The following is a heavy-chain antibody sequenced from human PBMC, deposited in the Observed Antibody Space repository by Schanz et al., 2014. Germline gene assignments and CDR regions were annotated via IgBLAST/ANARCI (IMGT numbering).Heavy chain of an antibody. D-gene: IGHD5-12*01. J-gene: IGHJ5*02. CDR2: IADDGSGK. CDR3: AKEKGGHSGYDLVS. V-gene: IGHV3-30*18. Sequence: QVHLVESGGGVVQPGRSLRLSCAASGFTFSRYGMHWVRQAPGKGLEWVAVIADDGSGKYSADSVKGRFTISRDNSKKMVFLQMTSLRAEDTGVYYCAKEKGGHSGYDLVSWGQGTLLIVSS. CDR1: GFTFSRYG.